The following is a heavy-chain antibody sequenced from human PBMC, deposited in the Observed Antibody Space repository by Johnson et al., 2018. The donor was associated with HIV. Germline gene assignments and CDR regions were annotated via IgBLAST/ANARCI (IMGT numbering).Heavy chain of an antibody. V-gene: IGHV3-30*02. CDR3: ARDTWDAFDI. J-gene: IGHJ3*02. CDR2: IRYDGSNK. Sequence: QVQLVESGGGVVQPGGSLRLSCAASGFTFSSYGMHWVRQAPGKGLEWVAFIRYDGSNKYYADSVKGRFTISRDNSKNTLYLKMNSLRAEDTAVYYCARDTWDAFDIWGQGTMVTVSS. CDR1: GFTFSSYG.